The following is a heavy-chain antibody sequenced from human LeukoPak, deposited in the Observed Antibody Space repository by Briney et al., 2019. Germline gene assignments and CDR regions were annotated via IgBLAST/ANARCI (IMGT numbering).Heavy chain of an antibody. CDR3: TTGVQSSIWFGELVDAFDI. D-gene: IGHD3-10*01. V-gene: IGHV3-15*01. CDR1: GFTFSNAW. J-gene: IGHJ3*02. CDR2: IKSKTDGGTT. Sequence: PGGSLRLSCAASGFTFSNAWMSWVRQAPGKGLEWVGRIKSKTDGGTTDYAAPVKGRFTISRDDSKNTLYLQMNSLKTEDTAVYYCTTGVQSSIWFGELVDAFDIWGQGTMVTVSS.